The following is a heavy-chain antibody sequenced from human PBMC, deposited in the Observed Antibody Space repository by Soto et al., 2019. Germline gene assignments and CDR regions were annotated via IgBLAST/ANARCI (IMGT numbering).Heavy chain of an antibody. CDR3: AKLAGYCSGNSCHGDYAMDV. J-gene: IGHJ6*02. Sequence: LSLTCTVSGGSISSGGYYWSWIRQHPGKGLEWIGYIYYSGSTYYNPSLKSRVTISVDTSKNQFSLKLSSVTAADTAVYYCAKLAGYCSGNSCHGDYAMDVWGQGTTVTVSS. CDR1: GGSISSGGYY. D-gene: IGHD2-2*01. CDR2: IYYSGST. V-gene: IGHV4-31*03.